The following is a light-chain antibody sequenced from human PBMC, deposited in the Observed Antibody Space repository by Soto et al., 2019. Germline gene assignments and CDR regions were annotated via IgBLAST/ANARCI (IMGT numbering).Light chain of an antibody. V-gene: IGKV1-39*01. CDR3: QQSYSTPHT. J-gene: IGKJ2*01. Sequence: DIQMTQSPSSLSASIGDRVTITCRASQSISSYLNWYQQKPGKAPKLLIYGASSLQSGVPSRFSGSGSGTDFTLTISSLQPGDFATYYCQQSYSTPHTFGQGTKLEIK. CDR1: QSISSY. CDR2: GAS.